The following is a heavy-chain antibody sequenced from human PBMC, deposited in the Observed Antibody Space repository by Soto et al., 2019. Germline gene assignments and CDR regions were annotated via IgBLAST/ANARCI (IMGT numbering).Heavy chain of an antibody. CDR3: AREGRGKKAGYNGLVSLGY. V-gene: IGHV1-69*06. CDR2: IIPIFNST. D-gene: IGHD2-2*02. J-gene: IGHJ4*02. Sequence: SVKVSCKVSGSRFSNYFISWVLQAPGHGLEWLGRIIPIFNSTKYAQSFQGRVTITADKSTSTASLELSSLRSDDTAVYYCAREGRGKKAGYNGLVSLGYWGQGTLVTVSS. CDR1: GSRFSNYF.